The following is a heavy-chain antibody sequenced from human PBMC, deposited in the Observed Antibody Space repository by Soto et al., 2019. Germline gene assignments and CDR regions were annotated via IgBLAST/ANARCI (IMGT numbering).Heavy chain of an antibody. CDR3: AKDHLPSTVTTPGY. J-gene: IGHJ4*02. CDR1: GFTFSTYG. D-gene: IGHD4-17*01. CDR2: ISYDGNNK. Sequence: QVQLVESGGGVVQPGRSLRLSCAASGFTFSTYGMHWVRQAPGKGLEWVAVISYDGNNKYYADSVKGRFTIARDNSKNTLFLQMYSLRAEAPAVYYCAKDHLPSTVTTPGYWGQGTLVTVSS. V-gene: IGHV3-30*18.